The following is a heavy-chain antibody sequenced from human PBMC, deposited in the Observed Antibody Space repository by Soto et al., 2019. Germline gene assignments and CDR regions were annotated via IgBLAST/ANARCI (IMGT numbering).Heavy chain of an antibody. V-gene: IGHV1-69*05. J-gene: IGHJ6*03. D-gene: IGHD4-17*01. CDR3: ARGLYGDYEQAYYYYYMDV. CDR2: IIPIFGTA. Sequence: SVKVSCKASGGPFSSYAISWVRQAPGQGLEWMGGIIPIFGTANYAQKLQGRVTMTTDTSTSTAYMELRSLRSDDTAVYYCARGLYGDYEQAYYYYYMDVWGKGTTVTVSS. CDR1: GGPFSSYA.